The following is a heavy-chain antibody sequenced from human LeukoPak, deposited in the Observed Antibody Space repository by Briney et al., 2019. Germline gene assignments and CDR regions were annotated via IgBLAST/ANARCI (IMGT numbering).Heavy chain of an antibody. Sequence: GGSLRLSCAASGFTFSSYAMSWVRQAPGKGLEWVSAISGSGGSTYYADSVKGRFTISRDNAKNSLYLQMNSLRAEDTAVYYCARAKNWVFDYWGQGTLVTVSS. CDR1: GFTFSSYA. V-gene: IGHV3-23*01. J-gene: IGHJ4*02. D-gene: IGHD7-27*01. CDR3: ARAKNWVFDY. CDR2: ISGSGGST.